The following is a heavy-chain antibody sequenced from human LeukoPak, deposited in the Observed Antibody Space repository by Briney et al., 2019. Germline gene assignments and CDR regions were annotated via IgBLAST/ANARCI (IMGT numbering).Heavy chain of an antibody. CDR1: GGSVSSGSYY. CDR3: VRTVTLDDAFDI. CDR2: IYYSGST. J-gene: IGHJ3*02. V-gene: IGHV4-61*01. Sequence: SETLSLTCTVSGGSVSSGSYYWSWIRQPPGKGLEWIGYIYYSGSTNYNPSLKSRVTISVDTSKNQFSLKLSSVTAADTAVYYCVRTVTLDDAFDIWGQGTMVTVSS. D-gene: IGHD4-17*01.